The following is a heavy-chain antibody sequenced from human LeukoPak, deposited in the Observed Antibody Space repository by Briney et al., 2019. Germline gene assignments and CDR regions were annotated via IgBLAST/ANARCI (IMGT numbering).Heavy chain of an antibody. J-gene: IGHJ4*02. Sequence: PGGSLRLSCAASGFTFSSYGMSWVRQAPGKGLEWVANIKQDGSEKYYVDSVKGRFTISRDNAKNSLYLQMNSLRAEDTAVYYCARASRFLEWLLWDYFDYWGQGTLVTVSS. CDR1: GFTFSSYG. CDR3: ARASRFLEWLLWDYFDY. D-gene: IGHD3-3*01. V-gene: IGHV3-7*01. CDR2: IKQDGSEK.